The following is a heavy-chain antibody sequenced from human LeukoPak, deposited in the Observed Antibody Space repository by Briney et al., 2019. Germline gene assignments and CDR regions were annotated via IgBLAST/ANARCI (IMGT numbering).Heavy chain of an antibody. V-gene: IGHV4-59*01. Sequence: SETLSLTCTVSGGSISSYYWSWIRQPPGKGLEWIGYIYYSGSTNYNPSLKSRVTISVDTSKNQFSLRLSSVTAADTAVYYCARVDYYDSSGYHDVFDIWGQGTMVTVSS. CDR1: GGSISSYY. CDR3: ARVDYYDSSGYHDVFDI. J-gene: IGHJ3*02. CDR2: IYYSGST. D-gene: IGHD3-22*01.